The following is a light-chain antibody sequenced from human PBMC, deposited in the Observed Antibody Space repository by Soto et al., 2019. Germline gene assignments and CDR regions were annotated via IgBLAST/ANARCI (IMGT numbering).Light chain of an antibody. CDR1: GSNIGAGYD. Sequence: QSVLTQPPSVSGAPGQRVTISCTGSGSNIGAGYDVHWYQHRPGTAPKLLVFGDSHRPSGVPDRFSGSKSGTSASLAITGLQAEDEGDYYGQSYDSTLDARYVFGTGTKVTVL. CDR2: GDS. J-gene: IGLJ1*01. CDR3: QSYDSTLDARYV. V-gene: IGLV1-40*01.